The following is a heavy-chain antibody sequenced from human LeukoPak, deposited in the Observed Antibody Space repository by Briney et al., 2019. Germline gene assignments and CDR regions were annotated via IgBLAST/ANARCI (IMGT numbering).Heavy chain of an antibody. CDR1: GFTVSGNY. D-gene: IGHD6-13*01. CDR2: MYSGGTT. CDR3: VRGALGAAGRLDY. Sequence: GGSLRLSCAASGFTVSGNYMNWVRQAPGKGLEWVSVMYSGGTTYYADSVKGRFTISRDNSKNTLYLQLNSLRVEDTAVYYCVRGALGAAGRLDYWGQGTLVTVSS. V-gene: IGHV3-66*01. J-gene: IGHJ4*02.